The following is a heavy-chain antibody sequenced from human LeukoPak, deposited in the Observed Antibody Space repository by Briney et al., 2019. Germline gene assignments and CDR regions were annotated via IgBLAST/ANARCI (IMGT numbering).Heavy chain of an antibody. Sequence: GGSLRLSCAASGFTFSSYGMHWVRQAPGKGLEWVAVISYDGSNKYYADSVKGRFTVSRDNSKNTLYLQMNSLRAEDTAIYYCAKSGASPLYHMDVWGRGATVTVSS. J-gene: IGHJ6*03. D-gene: IGHD1-26*01. V-gene: IGHV3-30*18. CDR2: ISYDGSNK. CDR1: GFTFSSYG. CDR3: AKSGASPLYHMDV.